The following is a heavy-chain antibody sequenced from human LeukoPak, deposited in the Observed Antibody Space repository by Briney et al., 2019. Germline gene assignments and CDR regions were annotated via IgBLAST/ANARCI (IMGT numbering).Heavy chain of an antibody. CDR3: ATAWLGGIAAAGTSNYYYYYYMDV. CDR1: GYTFTGYY. V-gene: IGHV1-2*02. D-gene: IGHD6-13*01. J-gene: IGHJ6*03. CDR2: INPNSGGT. Sequence: ASVKVSCKASGYTFTGYYMHWVRQAPGQGLEWMGWINPNSGGTNYAQKFQGRVTMTRDTSISTAYMELSRLRSDDTAVYYCATAWLGGIAAAGTSNYYYYYYMDVWGKGTTVTISS.